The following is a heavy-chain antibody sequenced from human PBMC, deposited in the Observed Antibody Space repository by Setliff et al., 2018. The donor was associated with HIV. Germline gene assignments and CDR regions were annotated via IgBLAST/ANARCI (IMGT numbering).Heavy chain of an antibody. D-gene: IGHD6-25*01. CDR1: GFSFSSFG. V-gene: IGHV3-48*04. CDR2: ISLDTRPI. CDR3: VRDTTSGWMLTS. J-gene: IGHJ4*02. Sequence: PGGSLRLSCAASGFSFSSFGMNWVRQAPGKGLEWISYISLDTRPIYYADSVRGRFTVSRDNAGASLFLQMNSLRAEDTAIYYCVRDTTSGWMLTSWGQGTLVTVS.